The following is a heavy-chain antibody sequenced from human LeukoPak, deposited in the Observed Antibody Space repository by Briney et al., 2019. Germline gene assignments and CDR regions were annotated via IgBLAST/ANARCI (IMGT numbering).Heavy chain of an antibody. J-gene: IGHJ6*02. CDR1: GGSISSGSYY. CDR2: IYTSGST. V-gene: IGHV4-61*02. D-gene: IGHD3-3*01. CDR3: AGEERVDVHYYYYGMDV. Sequence: ASETLSLTCTVSGGSISSGSYYWSWIRQPAGKGLEWIGRIYTSGSTNYNPSLKSRVTISVDTSKNQFSLKLSSVTAADTAVDYCAGEERVDVHYYYYGMDVWGQGTTVTVSS.